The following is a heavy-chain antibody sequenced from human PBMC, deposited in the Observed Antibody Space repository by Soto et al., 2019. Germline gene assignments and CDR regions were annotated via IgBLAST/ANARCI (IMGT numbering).Heavy chain of an antibody. J-gene: IGHJ3*02. V-gene: IGHV1-18*01. CDR3: ARDLYYSSGRYFDHDAFDI. CDR2: ISSHNDRT. CDR1: GYNFTSYG. D-gene: IGHD6-19*01. Sequence: QVQLVQSGADVKKPGASVKVSCKASGYNFTSYGISWVRQAPGQGLEWMGWISSHNDRTKYARRLQDRVTMTTETPTSTVYMELGSLRSDDTAVYYCARDLYYSSGRYFDHDAFDIWGQGTVVTVSS.